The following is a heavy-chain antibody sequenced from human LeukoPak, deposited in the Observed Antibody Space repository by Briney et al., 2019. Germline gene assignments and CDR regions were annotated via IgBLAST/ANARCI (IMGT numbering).Heavy chain of an antibody. CDR1: GGSISSYY. J-gene: IGHJ6*03. V-gene: IGHV4-59*01. D-gene: IGHD3-22*01. Sequence: SETLSLTCTVSGGSISSYYWSWIRQPPGKGLEWIGFIYYSGSTYYNPSLRSRVTISVDTSKNQFSLKLSSVTAADTAVYYCARSSEGRYYYDSSGFSYYYYYMDVWGKGTTVTISS. CDR3: ARSSEGRYYYDSSGFSYYYYYMDV. CDR2: IYYSGST.